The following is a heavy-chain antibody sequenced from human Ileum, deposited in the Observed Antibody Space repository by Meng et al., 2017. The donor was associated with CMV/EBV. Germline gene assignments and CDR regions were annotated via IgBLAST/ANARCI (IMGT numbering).Heavy chain of an antibody. CDR2: ISSSSSTI. D-gene: IGHD3/OR15-3a*01. Sequence: GESPKISCAASGFTFSSYSMNWVRQAPGKGLEWVSYISSSSSTIYYADSVKGRFTISRDNAKNSLYLQMNSLRAEDTAVYYCARKSDLLHIYYYGMDVWGQGTTVTVSS. J-gene: IGHJ6*02. V-gene: IGHV3-48*04. CDR1: GFTFSSYS. CDR3: ARKSDLLHIYYYGMDV.